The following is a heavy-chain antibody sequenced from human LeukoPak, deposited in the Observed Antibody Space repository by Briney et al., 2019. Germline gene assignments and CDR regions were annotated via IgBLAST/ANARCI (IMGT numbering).Heavy chain of an antibody. J-gene: IGHJ1*01. CDR3: ALHSSSWPSEYFQE. V-gene: IGHV4-39*07. CDR1: GGSISSGTYY. D-gene: IGHD6-13*01. CDR2: IYYSGST. Sequence: PSETLSLTCTVSGGSISSGTYYWGWIRQPPGKGLEWIGSIYYSGSTYYNPSLKSRVTISVDTSKNQFSLKLSSVTAADTAVYYCALHSSSWPSEYFQEWGQGTLVTVSS.